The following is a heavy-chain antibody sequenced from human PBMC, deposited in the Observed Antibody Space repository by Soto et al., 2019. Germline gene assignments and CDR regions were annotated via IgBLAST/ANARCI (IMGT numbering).Heavy chain of an antibody. CDR2: VHYSGNT. V-gene: IGHV4-38-2*02. J-gene: IGHJ5*02. D-gene: IGHD2-15*01. CDR1: GYSISSGYH. Sequence: KASETLSLTCTVSGYSISSGYHWAWIRQPPGKGLEWLGSVHYSGNTYYNPSLKSRLTISVDKSKNQFSLNLSSVTAADTAVYYCARQDRVVAEGRWFDPWGQGILVTVSS. CDR3: ARQDRVVAEGRWFDP.